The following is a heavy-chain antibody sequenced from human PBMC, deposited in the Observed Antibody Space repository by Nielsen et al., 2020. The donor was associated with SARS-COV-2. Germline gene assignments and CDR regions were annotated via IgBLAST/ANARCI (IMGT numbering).Heavy chain of an antibody. CDR3: ARGYYDFWSGPYYYYGMDV. CDR1: GFTFSSYS. D-gene: IGHD3-3*01. V-gene: IGHV3-48*02. CDR2: IGGNGRNI. Sequence: GESLKISCAASGFTFSSYSMNWVRQAPGKALEWLSYIGGNGRNIFYADSVKGRFTISRDNAKNSLYLQMNSLRDEDTAVYYCARGYYDFWSGPYYYYGMDVWGQGTTVTVSS. J-gene: IGHJ6*02.